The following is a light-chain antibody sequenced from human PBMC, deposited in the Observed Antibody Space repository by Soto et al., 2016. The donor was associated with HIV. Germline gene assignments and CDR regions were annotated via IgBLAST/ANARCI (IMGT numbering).Light chain of an antibody. CDR1: QSISSW. J-gene: IGKJ5*01. CDR2: AAS. CDR3: QQYYSTSIT. Sequence: DIQMTQSPSTLSASVGDRVTITCRASQSISSWLAWYQQKPGKAPKLLLYAASRLESGVPSRFSGSGSGTDYTLTISSLQPEDFATYYCQQYYSTSITFGQGTRLEIK. V-gene: IGKV1-NL1*01.